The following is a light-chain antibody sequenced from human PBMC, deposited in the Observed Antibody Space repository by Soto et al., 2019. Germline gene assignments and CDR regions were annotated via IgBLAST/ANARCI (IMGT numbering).Light chain of an antibody. V-gene: IGLV3-9*01. J-gene: IGLJ1*01. CDR3: QVWDSSTAV. CDR1: NIGSKN. Sequence: SYELTQPLSVSVALGQTARITCGGNNIGSKNMHWYQQKPGQAPVLVIYRDSNRPSGIPERFSGSNSGNTATLTISRAQAGDEADYYCQVWDSSTAVFGTGTKVTVL. CDR2: RDS.